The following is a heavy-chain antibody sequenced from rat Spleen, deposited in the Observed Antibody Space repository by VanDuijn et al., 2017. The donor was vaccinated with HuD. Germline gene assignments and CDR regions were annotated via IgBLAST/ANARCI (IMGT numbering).Heavy chain of an antibody. CDR3: TTYGGLRNWFAY. V-gene: IGHV5-29*01. Sequence: EVQLVESGGGLVQPGRSLKLSCAASGFTFSNYGMAWVRQAPTKGLEWVATISYDGSSTYYRDSVKGRFTVSRDDAKSTLHLQMDSLRSEDTATYYCTTYGGLRNWFAYWGQGTLVTVSS. CDR1: GFTFSNYG. D-gene: IGHD4-1*01. CDR2: ISYDGSST. J-gene: IGHJ3*01.